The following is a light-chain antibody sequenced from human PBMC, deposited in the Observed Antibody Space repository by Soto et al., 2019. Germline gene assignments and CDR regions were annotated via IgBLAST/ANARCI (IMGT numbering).Light chain of an antibody. CDR1: QSINRW. CDR2: MAS. CDR3: QQYDSYWT. V-gene: IGKV1-5*03. Sequence: DIQMTQSPSTLSASVGDRVTITCRASQSINRWVAWYQQKPEKAPKLLIYMASTLDSGVPSRFSGSGSGTEFTLTISSLQPDDFATYYCQQYDSYWTFGQGTKVDIK. J-gene: IGKJ1*01.